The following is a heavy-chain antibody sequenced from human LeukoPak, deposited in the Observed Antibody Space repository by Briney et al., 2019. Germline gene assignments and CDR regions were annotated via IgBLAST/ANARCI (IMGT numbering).Heavy chain of an antibody. J-gene: IGHJ4*02. CDR1: GFTFSSYG. Sequence: GGSLRLSCAASGFTFSSYGMHWVRQAPGKGLEWVAVISYDGSNKYYADSVKGRFTISRDNSKNTLYLQMNSLRAEDTAVYYCAKDRCSSTSCYRRYFDYWGQGTLVTVSS. D-gene: IGHD2-2*01. CDR3: AKDRCSSTSCYRRYFDY. CDR2: ISYDGSNK. V-gene: IGHV3-30*18.